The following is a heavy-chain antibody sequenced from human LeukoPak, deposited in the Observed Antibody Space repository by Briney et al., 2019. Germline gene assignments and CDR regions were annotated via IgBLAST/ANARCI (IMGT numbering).Heavy chain of an antibody. D-gene: IGHD3-3*01. CDR3: ARPSPSHYGFWSGYPRGAFDI. J-gene: IGHJ3*02. Sequence: PSETLSLTCTVSGGSISSSSYYWGWIRQPPGKGLEWIGSIYYSGSTYYNPSLKSRVTISVDTSKNQFSLKLSSVTAADTAVYYCARPSPSHYGFWSGYPRGAFDIWGKGQWSPSLQ. CDR1: GGSISSSSYY. CDR2: IYYSGST. V-gene: IGHV4-39*01.